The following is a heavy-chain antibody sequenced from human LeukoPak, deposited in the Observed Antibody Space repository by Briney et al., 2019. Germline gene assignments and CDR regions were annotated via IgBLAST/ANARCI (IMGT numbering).Heavy chain of an antibody. CDR3: ARQPPISSGQYYFDY. V-gene: IGHV3-66*04. Sequence: SGGSLRLSCVASGFDVTINYMSWVRQAPGKGLEWVSVIYNVDNTNYADSVKGRFTIYRDNSKNTLYLQMNSLRAEDTAVYYWARQPPISSGQYYFDYWGQGTLVTVSS. D-gene: IGHD3-22*01. J-gene: IGHJ4*02. CDR1: GFDVTINY. CDR2: IYNVDNT.